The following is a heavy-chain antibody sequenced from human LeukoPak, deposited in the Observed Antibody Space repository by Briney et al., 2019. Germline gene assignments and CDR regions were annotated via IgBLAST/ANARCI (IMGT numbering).Heavy chain of an antibody. V-gene: IGHV4-59*01. Sequence: PSETLSLTCTVSGGSISSYYWSWIRQPPGKGLEWIGYIYYSGSTNYNPSLKSRVTLSVDTSKNQFSLKLSSVTAADTAVYYCARDALTGDEALDIWGQGTMVTVSS. CDR1: GGSISSYY. CDR2: IYYSGST. D-gene: IGHD7-27*01. J-gene: IGHJ3*02. CDR3: ARDALTGDEALDI.